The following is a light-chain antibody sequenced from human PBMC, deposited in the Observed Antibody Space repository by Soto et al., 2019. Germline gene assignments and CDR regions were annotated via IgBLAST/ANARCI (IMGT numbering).Light chain of an antibody. J-gene: IGKJ2*01. CDR1: QSVSNDY. CDR2: GAS. Sequence: EIVLTQSPGTLSLSPGDRATLSCRASQSVSNDYLAWYQQKPGQAPRLLIYGASSRATGIPDTFSGSGSGTEFTLTISRLEPEDFAVYYCQHYDNSPPMYTFGQGTKLEIK. V-gene: IGKV3-20*01. CDR3: QHYDNSPPMYT.